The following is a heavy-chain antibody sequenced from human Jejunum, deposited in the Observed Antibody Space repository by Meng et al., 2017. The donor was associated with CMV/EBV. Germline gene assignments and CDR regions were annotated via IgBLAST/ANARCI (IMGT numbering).Heavy chain of an antibody. CDR1: GFTFSSYW. CDR3: ARRGIRGGGMDV. V-gene: IGHV3-74*01. J-gene: IGHJ6*02. CDR2: INRDGSYT. D-gene: IGHD1-26*01. Sequence: AASGFTFSSYWMHWVRQAPGKGLVWVSRINRDGSYTSYGDSVKGRFTISRDNAKNTLYLQMNSLRAEDTAVYYCARRGIRGGGMDVWGQGTTVTVS.